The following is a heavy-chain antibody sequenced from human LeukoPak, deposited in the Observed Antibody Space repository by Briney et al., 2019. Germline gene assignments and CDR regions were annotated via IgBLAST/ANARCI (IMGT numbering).Heavy chain of an antibody. CDR3: ARGAGWASWYNNWFDP. CDR1: GGSFSGYY. D-gene: IGHD6-13*01. CDR2: INHSGST. J-gene: IGHJ5*02. Sequence: PSETLSLTCAVYGGSFSGYYWSWIRQPPGKGLEWIGEINHSGSTNYNPSLKSRVTISVDKSKNQFSLKLSSVTAADTAVYYCARGAGWASWYNNWFDPWGQGTLVTVSS. V-gene: IGHV4-34*01.